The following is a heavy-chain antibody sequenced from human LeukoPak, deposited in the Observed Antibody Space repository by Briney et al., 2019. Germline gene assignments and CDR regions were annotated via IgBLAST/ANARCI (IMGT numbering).Heavy chain of an antibody. CDR1: GYTFTGYY. Sequence: ASVKVSCKASGYTFTGYYINWVRQAPGQGLEWMGWINPSSDGTNYAQKFQGRVTMTRDTSISTAYMELSRLRSNDTAVYYCAREIDYYGSGSYQDYWGQGTLVTVSS. CDR2: INPSSDGT. D-gene: IGHD3-10*01. J-gene: IGHJ4*02. V-gene: IGHV1-2*02. CDR3: AREIDYYGSGSYQDY.